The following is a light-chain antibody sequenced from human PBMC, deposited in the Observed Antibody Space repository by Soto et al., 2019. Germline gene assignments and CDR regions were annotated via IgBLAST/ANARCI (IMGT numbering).Light chain of an antibody. CDR2: LGS. J-gene: IGKJ4*01. V-gene: IGKV2-28*01. CDR3: MQVLQPPLT. Sequence: DIVMTQSPLSLPVTPGEPASISCRSSQSLLHSNGKNYLGWFLQKPGQSPQLLIYLGSSRASGVPDRFSGSGSGTDFTLKISRVEAEDVWVYYCMQVLQPPLTFGGGTKVEIK. CDR1: QSLLHSNGKNY.